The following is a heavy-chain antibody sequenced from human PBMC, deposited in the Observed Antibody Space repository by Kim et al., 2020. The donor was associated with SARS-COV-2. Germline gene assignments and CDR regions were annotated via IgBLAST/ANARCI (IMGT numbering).Heavy chain of an antibody. CDR2: NI. D-gene: IGHD5-18*01. CDR3: ARDLVHTGFDY. J-gene: IGHJ4*02. V-gene: IGHV1-3*01. Sequence: NIKYSPHFQDRVTLTWDTSANTAYMEMSSLRSEDTAVYYCARDLVHTGFDYWGQGTLVAVSS.